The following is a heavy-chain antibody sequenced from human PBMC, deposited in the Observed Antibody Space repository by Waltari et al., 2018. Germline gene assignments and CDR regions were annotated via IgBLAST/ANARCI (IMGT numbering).Heavy chain of an antibody. Sequence: QVQLQPWGAGLLKSSETLSLTCAVYGGSFSGYSWSWLRQPTGKGLEWSGEINHSVSTNSNPSLKSRVTISVATSNNQFSLKLSSVTAADTAVYYCASGIAVAGQHPGDYWGQGTLVTVSS. D-gene: IGHD6-19*01. CDR1: GGSFSGYS. CDR2: INHSVST. V-gene: IGHV4-34*01. CDR3: ASGIAVAGQHPGDY. J-gene: IGHJ4*02.